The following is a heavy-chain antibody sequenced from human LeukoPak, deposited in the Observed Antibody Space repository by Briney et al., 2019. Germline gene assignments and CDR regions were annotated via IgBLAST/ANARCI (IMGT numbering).Heavy chain of an antibody. CDR3: ARDRYSSSWYRSYYYYGMDV. CDR1: GFTFSSYA. Sequence: GGSLRLSCAASGFTFSSYAMHWVRQAPGKGLEWVAVISYDGSNKYYADSVKGRFTISRDNSKNTLYLQMNSLRAEDTAVYYCARDRYSSSWYRSYYYYGMDVWGQGTTVTVSS. V-gene: IGHV3-30-3*01. D-gene: IGHD6-13*01. CDR2: ISYDGSNK. J-gene: IGHJ6*02.